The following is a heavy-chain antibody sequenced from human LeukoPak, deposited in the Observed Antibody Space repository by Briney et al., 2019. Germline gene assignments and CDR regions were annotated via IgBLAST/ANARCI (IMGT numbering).Heavy chain of an antibody. CDR3: ARSLRFLEWLLPNYYYYYYMDV. CDR1: GYTFTSYD. Sequence: ASVKVSCKASGYTFTSYDINWVRQATGQGLEWMGWMNPNSGNTGYAQKFQGRVTMTRNTSISTAYMELSRLRSDDTAVYYCARSLRFLEWLLPNYYYYYYMDVWGKGTTVTVSS. D-gene: IGHD3-3*01. V-gene: IGHV1-8*01. CDR2: MNPNSGNT. J-gene: IGHJ6*03.